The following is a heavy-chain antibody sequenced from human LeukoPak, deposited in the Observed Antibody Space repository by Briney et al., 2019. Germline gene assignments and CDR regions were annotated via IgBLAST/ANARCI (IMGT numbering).Heavy chain of an antibody. CDR3: AREDYYDSSGYYKNKEYFQH. CDR1: VYTFTGYY. J-gene: IGHJ1*01. Sequence: ASVTVSCKASVYTFTGYYMHWVRQAPGQGLEWMGWINPNSGGTNYAQKFQGRVTMTRDTSISTAYMELSRMRSDDTAVYSCAREDYYDSSGYYKNKEYFQHWGQGTLVTVSS. D-gene: IGHD3-22*01. V-gene: IGHV1-2*02. CDR2: INPNSGGT.